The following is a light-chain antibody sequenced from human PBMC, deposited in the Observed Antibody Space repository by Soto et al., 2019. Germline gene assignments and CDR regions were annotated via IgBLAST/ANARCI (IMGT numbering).Light chain of an antibody. J-gene: IGKJ5*01. CDR3: QQFNSYPIT. CDR2: TAS. V-gene: IGKV1-9*01. CDR1: QGISSY. Sequence: DIQLTQSPSFLSASVGDRFTITCRASQGISSYLAWYQQKPEKAPKLLIYTASTLQSGVPSRFSGSGSGTEFTLTISSLQPEDFATYYCQQFNSYPITFGQGTRLEIK.